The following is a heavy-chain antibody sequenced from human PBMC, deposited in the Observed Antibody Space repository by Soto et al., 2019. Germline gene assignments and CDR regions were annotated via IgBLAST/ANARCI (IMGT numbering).Heavy chain of an antibody. J-gene: IGHJ4*02. Sequence: QVQLVESGGGVVQPGRSLRLSCAASGFTFSSYGMHWVRQAPGKGLEWVAVISYDGSNKYYADSVKGRFTISRDNSKNTLYLQMNSLIAEDTAVYYCAKDMVAVVVVAALNYWGQGTLVTVSS. V-gene: IGHV3-30*18. CDR3: AKDMVAVVVVAALNY. CDR1: GFTFSSYG. CDR2: ISYDGSNK. D-gene: IGHD2-15*01.